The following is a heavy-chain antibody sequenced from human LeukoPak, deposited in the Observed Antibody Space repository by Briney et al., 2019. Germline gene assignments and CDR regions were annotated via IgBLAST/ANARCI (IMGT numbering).Heavy chain of an antibody. Sequence: GASVKVSCKASGGTFSSYAISWVRQSPGQGLEWMGRIIPILGIANYAQKFQGRVTITADKSTSTAYMELSSLRSEDTAVYYCARVPSSGYNTIDYWGQGTLVTVSS. J-gene: IGHJ4*02. CDR2: IIPILGIA. D-gene: IGHD3-22*01. V-gene: IGHV1-69*04. CDR1: GGTFSSYA. CDR3: ARVPSSGYNTIDY.